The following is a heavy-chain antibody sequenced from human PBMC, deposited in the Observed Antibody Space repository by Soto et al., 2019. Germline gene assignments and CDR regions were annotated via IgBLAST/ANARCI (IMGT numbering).Heavy chain of an antibody. CDR2: FFFIWSP. CDR3: ARLSGYCISTSCYYRADYYYGMDV. V-gene: IGHV4-39*01. D-gene: IGHD2-2*01. Sequence: SETLSLTCAVSGGSISPYYWSWIRQPPGKGLEWIGSFFFIWSPYYNPSLKSRFTLSVDTSKNQFSLKLSFVTAADTVVYYCARLSGYCISTSCYYRADYYYGMDVWGQGTTVTVSS. J-gene: IGHJ6*02. CDR1: GGSISPYY.